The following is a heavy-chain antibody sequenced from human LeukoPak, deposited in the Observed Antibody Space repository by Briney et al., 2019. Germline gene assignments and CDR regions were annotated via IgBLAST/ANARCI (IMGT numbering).Heavy chain of an antibody. J-gene: IGHJ5*02. Sequence: ASVKVSCKVSGYTLTELSMHWVRQAPGKGLEWIGGFDPEDGETIYAQKFQGRVTMTEDTSTDTAYMELSSLRSEDTAVYYCATIITIFGVVKSNWFDPWGQGTLVTVSS. CDR2: FDPEDGET. CDR1: GYTLTELS. D-gene: IGHD3-3*01. CDR3: ATIITIFGVVKSNWFDP. V-gene: IGHV1-24*01.